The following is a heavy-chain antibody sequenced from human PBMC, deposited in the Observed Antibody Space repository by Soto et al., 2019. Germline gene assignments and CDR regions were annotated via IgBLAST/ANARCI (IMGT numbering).Heavy chain of an antibody. D-gene: IGHD3-22*01. Sequence: SETLSLTCAVSGGSISSGHWWNWVRQPPGKGLEWIAEISHSGSTNCNPSLKSRVTIAVDTSKNQFSLQLNSVTPEDTAVYYCARSGPGGYIDYWGQGTLVTVSS. CDR1: GGSISSGHW. J-gene: IGHJ4*02. CDR3: ARSGPGGYIDY. CDR2: ISHSGST. V-gene: IGHV4-4*02.